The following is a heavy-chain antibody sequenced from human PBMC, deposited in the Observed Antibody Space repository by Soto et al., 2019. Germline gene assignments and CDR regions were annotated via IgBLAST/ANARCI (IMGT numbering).Heavy chain of an antibody. CDR2: INPNSGGT. D-gene: IGHD2-2*01. Sequence: QVQLVQSGAEVEKPGASVKVSCKASGYTFTGYYMHWVRQAPGQGLEWMGWINPNSGGTNYAQKFQGWVTMTRDTSISTAYMELSRLRSDDTAVYYCARDWGGSGSTSENWFDPWGQGTLVTVSS. V-gene: IGHV1-2*04. CDR1: GYTFTGYY. CDR3: ARDWGGSGSTSENWFDP. J-gene: IGHJ5*02.